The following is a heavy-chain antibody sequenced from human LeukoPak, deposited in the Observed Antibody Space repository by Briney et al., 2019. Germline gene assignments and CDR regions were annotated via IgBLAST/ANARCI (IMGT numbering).Heavy chain of an antibody. CDR3: ARAGYSSSWYNLLDY. CDR2: IWYDGSNK. CDR1: GFTFNTYG. Sequence: GGSLRLSCAASGFTFNTYGMHWVRQAPGKGLEGMAVIWYDGSNKYYADSVKGRFTISRDDSTNTLYLQMKGLRAEDTAVYYCARAGYSSSWYNLLDYWGKGTLVTVSS. V-gene: IGHV3-33*01. D-gene: IGHD6-13*01. J-gene: IGHJ4*02.